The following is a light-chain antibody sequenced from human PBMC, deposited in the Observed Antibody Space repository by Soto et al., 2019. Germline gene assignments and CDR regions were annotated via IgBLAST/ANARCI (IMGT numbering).Light chain of an antibody. CDR3: SSFTISFTVV. Sequence: QSALTQPASVSASPGQSITISCTGTSSDVGAYNYVSWYQQHPGKAPKVMIYDVSYRPSGVSNRFSGSKSGNTASLTISGLRDEDEADYYCSSFTISFTVVFGTGTKVTVL. V-gene: IGLV2-14*03. J-gene: IGLJ1*01. CDR2: DVS. CDR1: SSDVGAYNY.